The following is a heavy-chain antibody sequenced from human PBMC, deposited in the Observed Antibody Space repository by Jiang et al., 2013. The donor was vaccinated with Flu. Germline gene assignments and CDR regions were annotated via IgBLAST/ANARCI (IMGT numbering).Heavy chain of an antibody. CDR2: IYYSGKS. Sequence: VSGGSINSVGYYWSWIRQAPTGRAWSGIGYIYYSGKSYSNPSLQSRAIITLDTSKNHFSLTLNSVTAADTAVYYCARGGRGAVDIWGQGTMVTVSS. CDR1: GGSINSVGYY. D-gene: IGHD5-24*01. V-gene: IGHV4-31*02. J-gene: IGHJ3*02. CDR3: ARGGRGAVDI.